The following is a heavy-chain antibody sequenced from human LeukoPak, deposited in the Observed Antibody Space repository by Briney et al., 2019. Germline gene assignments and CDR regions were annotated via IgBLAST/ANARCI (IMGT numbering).Heavy chain of an antibody. J-gene: IGHJ6*03. CDR2: VSAGGDNT. D-gene: IGHD3-16*02. V-gene: IGHV3-23*01. CDR3: AKDSQYDFVWGSYHYTGYYYMDV. Sequence: PGGSLRLSCTASGFTFTNYAVNWVRQVPGKGLEWVSPVSAGGDNTYYADFVKGRFTISRDNSNNTLFLQMNSLRAEDTAIYYCAKDSQYDFVWGSYHYTGYYYMDVWGKGTTVTVSS. CDR1: GFTFTNYA.